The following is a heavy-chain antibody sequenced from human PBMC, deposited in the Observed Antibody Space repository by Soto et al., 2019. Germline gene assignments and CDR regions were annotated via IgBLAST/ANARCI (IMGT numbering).Heavy chain of an antibody. CDR1: GGSISSGDYY. CDR2: IYYSGST. Sequence: PSETLSLTCTVSGGSISSGDYYWSWIRQPPGKGLEWIGYIYYSGSTYYNPSLKSRVTISVDTSKNQFSLKLSSVTAADTAVYYCARAMVVTQNWFDPWGQGTLVTSPQ. D-gene: IGHD2-21*02. CDR3: ARAMVVTQNWFDP. J-gene: IGHJ5*02. V-gene: IGHV4-30-4*01.